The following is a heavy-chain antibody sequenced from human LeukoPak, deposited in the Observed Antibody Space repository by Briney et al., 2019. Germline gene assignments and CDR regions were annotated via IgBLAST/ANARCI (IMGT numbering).Heavy chain of an antibody. D-gene: IGHD2/OR15-2a*01. CDR1: GFTFSSYA. V-gene: IGHV3-30-3*01. CDR3: ARDLFQEYTITRGAFDP. CDR2: ISYDGSNK. Sequence: GESLRLSCAASGFTFSSYAIHWVRQAPGKGLEWVAFISYDGSNKYYADSVKGRFTISRDNSKNTVFLQMNSLRREDTALYYCARDLFQEYTITRGAFDPWGQGTLVTVSS. J-gene: IGHJ5*02.